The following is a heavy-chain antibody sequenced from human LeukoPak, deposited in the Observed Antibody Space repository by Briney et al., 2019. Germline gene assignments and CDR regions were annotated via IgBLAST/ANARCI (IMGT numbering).Heavy chain of an antibody. Sequence: GGSLRLSCAASGFTLSSYGMNWVRQAPGKGLEWVSYISSSSSTKYFADSVKGRFTVSRDNARNSLYLQMNSLRDDDTAVYYCARAIHDSSGFGDYWGQGTLVTVSP. CDR3: ARAIHDSSGFGDY. CDR1: GFTLSSYG. J-gene: IGHJ4*02. CDR2: ISSSSSTK. D-gene: IGHD3-22*01. V-gene: IGHV3-48*02.